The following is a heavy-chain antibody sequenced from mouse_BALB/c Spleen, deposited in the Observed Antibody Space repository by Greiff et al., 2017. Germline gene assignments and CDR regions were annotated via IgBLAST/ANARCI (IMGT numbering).Heavy chain of an antibody. D-gene: IGHD2-1*01. V-gene: IGHV1S26*01. Sequence: VQLQQSGAELVRSGASVKMSCKASGYTFTSYWMHWVKQRPGQGLEWIGYINPSTGYTEYNQKFKDKATLTADKSSSTAYMQLSSLTSEDSAVYYCARDGNYRGNFDVWGAGTTVTVSS. J-gene: IGHJ1*01. CDR1: GYTFTSYW. CDR3: ARDGNYRGNFDV. CDR2: INPSTGYT.